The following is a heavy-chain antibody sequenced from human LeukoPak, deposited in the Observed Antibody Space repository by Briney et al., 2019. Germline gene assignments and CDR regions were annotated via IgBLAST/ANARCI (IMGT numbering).Heavy chain of an antibody. V-gene: IGHV3-15*01. J-gene: IGHJ4*02. CDR3: TRIRGYSAYDFNY. CDR2: IKSTTDGVTT. D-gene: IGHD5-12*01. Sequence: PGGSLRLSCAASGFSFKDAWMRWVRQAPGKGLEWVGRIKSTTDGVTTDYAAPVKGRFTISRDDSRNTLYLQLNSLKTEDTAPYYCTRIRGYSAYDFNYWGQGTLVTVSS. CDR1: GFSFKDAW.